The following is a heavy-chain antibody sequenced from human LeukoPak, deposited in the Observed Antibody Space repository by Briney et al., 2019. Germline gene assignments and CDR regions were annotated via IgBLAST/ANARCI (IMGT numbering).Heavy chain of an antibody. D-gene: IGHD3-16*02. Sequence: GGSLRLSCAASGFTFSNYAATWVRQAPGKGLQWVSTITGSGDSTPCADSVKGRFTISRDNSKNTVHLQMNSLRAEDTATYYCARGGGYHDYWGQGTLVTVSS. CDR3: ARGGGYHDY. J-gene: IGHJ4*02. CDR2: ITGSGDST. V-gene: IGHV3-23*01. CDR1: GFTFSNYA.